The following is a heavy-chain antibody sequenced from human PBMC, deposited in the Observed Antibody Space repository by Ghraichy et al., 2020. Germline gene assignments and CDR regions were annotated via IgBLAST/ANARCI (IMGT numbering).Heavy chain of an antibody. Sequence: SVKVTCKASGGTFSSYAISWVRQAPGQGLEWMGGIIPIFGTANYAQKFQGRVTITADESTSTAYMELSSLRSEDTAVYYCARYYYGSGSYYRLEVYWGQGTLVTVSS. J-gene: IGHJ4*02. CDR3: ARYYYGSGSYYRLEVY. D-gene: IGHD3-10*01. V-gene: IGHV1-69*13. CDR2: IIPIFGTA. CDR1: GGTFSSYA.